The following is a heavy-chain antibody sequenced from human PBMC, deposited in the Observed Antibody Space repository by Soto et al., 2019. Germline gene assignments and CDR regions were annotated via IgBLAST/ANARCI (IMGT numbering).Heavy chain of an antibody. V-gene: IGHV1-18*01. D-gene: IGHD2-2*01. CDR3: ARIVVVPAAIRGVDYYYYYGMDV. CDR2: ISAYNGNT. Sequence: QVQLVQSGAEVKKPGASVKVSCKASGYTFTSYGISWVRQAPGQVLEWMGWISAYNGNTNYAQKLQGRVTMTTDTSTSTDYMELRSLRSDDTAVYYCARIVVVPAAIRGVDYYYYYGMDVWGQGTTVTGSS. CDR1: GYTFTSYG. J-gene: IGHJ6*02.